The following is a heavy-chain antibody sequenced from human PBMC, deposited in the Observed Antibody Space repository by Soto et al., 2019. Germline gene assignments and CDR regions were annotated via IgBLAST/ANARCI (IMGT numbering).Heavy chain of an antibody. J-gene: IGHJ4*02. CDR2: MNPNSGNT. V-gene: IGHV1-8*01. CDR1: GYTFTSYD. D-gene: IGHD3-9*01. Sequence: QVQLVQSGAEVKKPGASVKVSCKASGYTFTSYDVNWLRQATGQGLEWMGWMNPNSGNTGSAQKCQGRVTMTRNTSSTTAYLELGSLRSEDTAVYYCASWAGYSSWGQGTLVTVSS. CDR3: ASWAGYSS.